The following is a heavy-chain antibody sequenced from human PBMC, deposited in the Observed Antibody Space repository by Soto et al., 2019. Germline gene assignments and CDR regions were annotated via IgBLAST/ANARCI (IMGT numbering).Heavy chain of an antibody. D-gene: IGHD5-18*01. V-gene: IGHV1-18*01. Sequence: QVQLVQSGAELKEPGASVKVSCKASGYISTKHGISWVRQAPGQGLEWMGWISAHNGNTNYAQNLQDRITVTTDTSTSTAYMELRSLRPEDTAIYYCARVYGYGYGHFDFWGQGSLVTVSS. CDR3: ARVYGYGYGHFDF. CDR2: ISAHNGNT. CDR1: GYISTKHG. J-gene: IGHJ4*02.